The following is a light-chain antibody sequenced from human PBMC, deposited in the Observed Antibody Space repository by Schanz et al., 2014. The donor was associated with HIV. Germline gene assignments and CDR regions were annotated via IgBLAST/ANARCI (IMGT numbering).Light chain of an antibody. CDR2: QAS. J-gene: IGKJ2*01. V-gene: IGKV1-5*03. CDR1: QTIGRF. Sequence: IQMTQSPSTLSASVGDRVTITCRASQTIGRFLAWYQQTPGRAPKLLIYQASTLETGVPSRFSGSGSGTSFTLTITSLQPDDFATYYCQQCVTYPYTFGQGTKLEIK. CDR3: QQCVTYPYT.